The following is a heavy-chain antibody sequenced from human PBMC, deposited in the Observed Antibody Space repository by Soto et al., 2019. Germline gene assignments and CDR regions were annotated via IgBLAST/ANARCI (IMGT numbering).Heavy chain of an antibody. J-gene: IGHJ4*02. CDR2: FDPEDGET. D-gene: IGHD2-8*01. CDR1: GYTLTELS. V-gene: IGHV1-24*01. CDR3: ATYGGYCTNGVCYGRFVY. Sequence: QVQLVQSGAEVKKPGASVKVSCKVSGYTLTELSTHWVRQAPGKGLEWMGGFDPEDGETIYAQKFQGRVTMTEDTSTDTAYMELSSLRSEDTAVYYCATYGGYCTNGVCYGRFVYWGQGTLVTVSS.